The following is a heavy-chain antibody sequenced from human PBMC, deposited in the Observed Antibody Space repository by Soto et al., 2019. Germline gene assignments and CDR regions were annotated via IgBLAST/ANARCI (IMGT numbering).Heavy chain of an antibody. D-gene: IGHD1-26*01. J-gene: IGHJ4*02. CDR1: GFTFSAYT. V-gene: IGHV3-48*02. CDR3: SRRGSGTSPNLDY. Sequence: EVQLVESGGGLVQPGGSLRLSCAASGFTFSAYTMNWVRQAPGKGLEWISYISSSSSTIFYADSVKGRFTISRDNAKNPLFLQMNRLRDEDTGVYLCSRRGSGTSPNLDYWGQGTLVNVSS. CDR2: ISSSSSTI.